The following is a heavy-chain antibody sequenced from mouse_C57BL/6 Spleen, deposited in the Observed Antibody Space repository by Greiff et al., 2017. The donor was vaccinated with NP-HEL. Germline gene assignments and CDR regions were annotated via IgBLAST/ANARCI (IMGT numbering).Heavy chain of an antibody. V-gene: IGHV5-4*01. CDR3: ARDGEYDGFAY. CDR1: GFTFSSYA. Sequence: EVQRVESGGGLVKPGGSLKLSCAASGFTFSSYAMSWVRQTPEKRLEWVATISDGGSYTYYPDNVKGRFTISRDNAKNNLYLQMSHLKSEDTAMYYCARDGEYDGFAYWGQGTLVTVSA. D-gene: IGHD2-14*01. CDR2: ISDGGSYT. J-gene: IGHJ3*01.